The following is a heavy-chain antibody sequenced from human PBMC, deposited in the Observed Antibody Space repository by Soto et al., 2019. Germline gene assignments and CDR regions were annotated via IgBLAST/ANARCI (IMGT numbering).Heavy chain of an antibody. V-gene: IGHV1-18*04. J-gene: IGHJ6*02. CDR3: ARPVSASSSWYSPFYVYHYGMDV. CDR1: GYTFTSYG. D-gene: IGHD6-13*01. CDR2: ISAYNGNT. Sequence: ASVKVSCKASGYTFTSYGISWVRQAPGQGLEWMGWISAYNGNTNYAQKLQGRVTMTTDTSTSTAYMELRSLRSDDTAVYYCARPVSASSSWYSPFYVYHYGMDVWGQGTTVTVSS.